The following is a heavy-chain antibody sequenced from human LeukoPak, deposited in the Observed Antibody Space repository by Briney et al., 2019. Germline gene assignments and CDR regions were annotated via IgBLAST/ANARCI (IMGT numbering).Heavy chain of an antibody. CDR2: ITGNGGDT. CDR3: AKDPNGDYLGAFDS. J-gene: IGHJ4*02. Sequence: GGTLRLSCAGSGLTFSSYGMTWVRQAPGKGLEWVAAITGNGGDTRYAHSVKGRFTISRDNSKNTLYLQMNGLRAEDTAIYYCAKDPNGDYLGAFDSWGQGTLVTVSS. V-gene: IGHV3-23*01. D-gene: IGHD4-17*01. CDR1: GLTFSSYG.